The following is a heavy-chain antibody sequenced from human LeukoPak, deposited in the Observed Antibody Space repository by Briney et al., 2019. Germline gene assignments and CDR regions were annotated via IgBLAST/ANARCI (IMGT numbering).Heavy chain of an antibody. D-gene: IGHD6-19*01. CDR3: AKDNGAGSFGAFDI. CDR1: GFILSNNW. V-gene: IGHV3-9*03. J-gene: IGHJ3*02. Sequence: GGSLRLSCAASGFILSNNWMTWVRQSPGKGLEWVSGIGWNSGSIGYADSVKGRFAISRDNAKNSLYLQMNSLRAEDMALYYCAKDNGAGSFGAFDIWGQGTMVTVSS. CDR2: IGWNSGSI.